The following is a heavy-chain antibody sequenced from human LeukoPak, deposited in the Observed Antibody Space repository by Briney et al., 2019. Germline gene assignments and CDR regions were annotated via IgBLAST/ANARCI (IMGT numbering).Heavy chain of an antibody. D-gene: IGHD1-1*01. Sequence: GASVKVSCKASGYTFTRYYMHWVRQAPGQGLEWMGWINPNSGGTNYAQKFQGRVTMTRDTSISTAYMELSRLRSDDTAVYYWARGGLERRGVYNWFDPWGQGTLVTVSS. J-gene: IGHJ5*02. CDR3: ARGGLERRGVYNWFDP. CDR2: INPNSGGT. CDR1: GYTFTRYY. V-gene: IGHV1-2*02.